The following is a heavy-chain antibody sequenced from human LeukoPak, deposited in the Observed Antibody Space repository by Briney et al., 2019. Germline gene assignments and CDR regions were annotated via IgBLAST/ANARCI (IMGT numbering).Heavy chain of an antibody. D-gene: IGHD6-19*01. CDR2: ISGSAGST. CDR1: GFTFSSYA. J-gene: IGHJ4*02. Sequence: GGSLRLSCVVSGFTFSSYAMSWVRQAPGKGLEWVPAISGSAGSTYYADSVKGRFTISRDTSKNTLYLQMNSLRAEDTAVYYCAKDVERSSGWYGGGYWGQGTLVTVSS. CDR3: AKDVERSSGWYGGGY. V-gene: IGHV3-23*01.